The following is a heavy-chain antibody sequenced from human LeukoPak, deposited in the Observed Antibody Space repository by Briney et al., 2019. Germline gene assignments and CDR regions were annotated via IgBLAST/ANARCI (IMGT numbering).Heavy chain of an antibody. Sequence: PGGSLRLSCAASGFTFSSYAMGWVRQAPGEGLGWVSGISGSGDNTYYAGSVKGRFTISRDNSKNTLYVQVNSLGTEDTAAYYCAKGSYYDSSGSFYFDHWGQGTLVTVSS. V-gene: IGHV3-23*01. D-gene: IGHD3-22*01. CDR2: ISGSGDNT. CDR1: GFTFSSYA. CDR3: AKGSYYDSSGSFYFDH. J-gene: IGHJ4*02.